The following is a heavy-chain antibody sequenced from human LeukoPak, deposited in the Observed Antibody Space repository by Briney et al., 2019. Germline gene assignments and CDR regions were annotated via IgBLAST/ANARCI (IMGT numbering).Heavy chain of an antibody. V-gene: IGHV4-59*01. CDR3: AREMGYYDFWSGSGPIAFDI. CDR1: GGSISSYY. J-gene: IGHJ3*02. Sequence: SETLSLTCTVSGGSISSYYWSWIRQPPGKGLVWIGYISYSGCTKHNPSLKSRVTISVGTSKDQFSLQLSSVTAADTAVYYCAREMGYYDFWSGSGPIAFDIWGQGTMVTVSS. CDR2: ISYSGCT. D-gene: IGHD3-3*01.